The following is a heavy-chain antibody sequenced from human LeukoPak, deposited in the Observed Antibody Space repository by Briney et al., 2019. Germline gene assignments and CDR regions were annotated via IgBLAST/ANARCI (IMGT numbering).Heavy chain of an antibody. CDR1: GGSITGYY. Sequence: KPSETLSLTCAVYGGSITGYYWSWIRQTPGRGLEWVGEIHYTGATSYNPSLKSRATISTDTSKNQFSLRLSSVTAADTAVYYCARGNILTGYCFDFWGQGALVTDSS. J-gene: IGHJ4*02. D-gene: IGHD3-9*01. CDR3: ARGNILTGYCFDF. V-gene: IGHV4-34*01. CDR2: IHYTGAT.